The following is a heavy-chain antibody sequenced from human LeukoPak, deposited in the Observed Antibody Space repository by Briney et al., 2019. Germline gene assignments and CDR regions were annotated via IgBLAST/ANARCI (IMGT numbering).Heavy chain of an antibody. Sequence: GASVKVSCKASGGTFSSYAISRVRQAPGQGLEWMGGIIPIFGTANYAQKFQGRVTITADESTSTAYMELSSLRSEDTAVYYCASILSSSADSPYGMDVWGQGTTVTVSS. V-gene: IGHV1-69*13. J-gene: IGHJ6*02. CDR2: IIPIFGTA. CDR1: GGTFSSYA. D-gene: IGHD6-13*01. CDR3: ASILSSSADSPYGMDV.